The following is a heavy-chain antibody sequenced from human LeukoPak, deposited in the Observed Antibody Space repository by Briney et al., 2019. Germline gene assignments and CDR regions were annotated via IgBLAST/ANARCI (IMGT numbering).Heavy chain of an antibody. CDR1: GGTFSSYA. CDR3: ANEPSIAAAGSDY. V-gene: IGHV1-69*05. J-gene: IGHJ4*02. Sequence: ASVKVSCKASGGTFSSYAISWVRQAPGQGLEWMGRIIPISGTANYAQKFQGRVTITTDESTSTAYMELSSLRSEDTAVYYCANEPSIAAAGSDYWGQGTLVTVSS. D-gene: IGHD6-13*01. CDR2: IIPISGTA.